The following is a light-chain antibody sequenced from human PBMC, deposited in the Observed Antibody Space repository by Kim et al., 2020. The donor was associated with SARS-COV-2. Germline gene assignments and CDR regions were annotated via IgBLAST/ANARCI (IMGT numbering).Light chain of an antibody. CDR1: QGMASY. CDR2: AAS. Sequence: PSVGNRVTTACRASQGMASYLAWYLQKPGRAPKLLIYAASTLQSGVPSRFSGSGSGTEFSLTISNLQPEDFATYYCQQLKSYPATFGGGTKVDIK. CDR3: QQLKSYPAT. V-gene: IGKV1-9*01. J-gene: IGKJ4*01.